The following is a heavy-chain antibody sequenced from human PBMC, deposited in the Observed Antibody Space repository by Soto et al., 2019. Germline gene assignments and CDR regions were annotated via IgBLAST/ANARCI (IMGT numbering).Heavy chain of an antibody. J-gene: IGHJ6*02. D-gene: IGHD2-2*01. CDR2: INPSGGST. CDR3: ARVIGIEGGDIVVVPAAGGMDV. CDR1: GYTFTSYD. V-gene: IGHV1-46*01. Sequence: GASVKVSCTASGYTFTSYDMHWVRQAPGQGLEWMGIINPSGGSTSYAQKFQGRVTMTRDTSTSTVYMELSSLRSEDTAVYYCARVIGIEGGDIVVVPAAGGMDVWGQGTTVTVSS.